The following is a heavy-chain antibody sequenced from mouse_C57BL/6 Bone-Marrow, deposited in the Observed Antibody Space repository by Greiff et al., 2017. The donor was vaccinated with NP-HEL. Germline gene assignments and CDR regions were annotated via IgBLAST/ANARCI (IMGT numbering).Heavy chain of an antibody. CDR2: INPSSVFT. D-gene: IGHD1-1*01. J-gene: IGHJ3*01. V-gene: IGHV1-4*01. CDR3: ARVDYYGSSRFAY. Sequence: VKVVESGAELARPGASVKMSCKASGYTFTSYTMHWVKQRPGQGLEWIGYINPSSVFTKYNQKFKDKATLTADKSSSTAYMQLSSLTSEDSAVYYCARVDYYGSSRFAYWGQGTLVTVSA. CDR1: GYTFTSYT.